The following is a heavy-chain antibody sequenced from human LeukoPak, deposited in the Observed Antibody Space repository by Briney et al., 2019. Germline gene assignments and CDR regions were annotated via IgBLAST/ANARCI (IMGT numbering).Heavy chain of an antibody. D-gene: IGHD6-13*01. CDR3: AKAGRHSSSWIDY. V-gene: IGHV3-21*04. Sequence: GGSLRLSCAASGFTFSTYNMNWVRQAPGKGLEWVSSISGSSSYIYYADSVKGRFSISRDNAKNSLYLQMNSLRAEDTALYYCAKAGRHSSSWIDYWGQGTLVTVSS. CDR2: ISGSSSYI. J-gene: IGHJ4*02. CDR1: GFTFSTYN.